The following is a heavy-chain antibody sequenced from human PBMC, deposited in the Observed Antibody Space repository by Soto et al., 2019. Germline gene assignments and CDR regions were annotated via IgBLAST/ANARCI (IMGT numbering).Heavy chain of an antibody. CDR1: GLTFSTYS. V-gene: IGHV3-21*01. CDR2: ISSSSSYI. Sequence: GGSMRLSCAASGLTFSTYSMNWVRQAPGKGLEWVSSISSSSSYIYYADSVKGRFTISRDNAKNSLYLQMNSLRAEDTAVYYCARYDSSGYYWPYYYYGMDVWGQGTTVTVSS. J-gene: IGHJ6*02. D-gene: IGHD3-22*01. CDR3: ARYDSSGYYWPYYYYGMDV.